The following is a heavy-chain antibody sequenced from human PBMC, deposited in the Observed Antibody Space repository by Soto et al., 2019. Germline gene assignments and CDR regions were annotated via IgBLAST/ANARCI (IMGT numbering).Heavy chain of an antibody. V-gene: IGHV1-18*01. CDR3: ARDGPGSYSFDAIDI. Sequence: QVQMVQSGAEVKKPGASVKVSCKASGYTFSSYGVSWVRQAPGQGLEWMGWISGYNGNTKDAQKFQGRVTMSTDTYTRTAYMELRSLRADDTAVYYCARDGPGSYSFDAIDIWGQGTMVTVSS. CDR1: GYTFSSYG. J-gene: IGHJ3*02. CDR2: ISGYNGNT. D-gene: IGHD3-10*01.